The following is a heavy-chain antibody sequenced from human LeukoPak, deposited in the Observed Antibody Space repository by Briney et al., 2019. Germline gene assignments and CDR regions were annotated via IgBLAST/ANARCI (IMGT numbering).Heavy chain of an antibody. D-gene: IGHD3/OR15-3a*01. Sequence: SETLSLTCAVYGGSFSGYYWSWIRQPPGKGLEGIGEINHSGSTNYNPSLKSRVTISVDTSKNQFSLKLSSVTAADTAVYYCARRSYGFSRSDWFDPWGQGTLVTVSS. CDR1: GGSFSGYY. J-gene: IGHJ5*02. V-gene: IGHV4-34*01. CDR3: ARRSYGFSRSDWFDP. CDR2: INHSGST.